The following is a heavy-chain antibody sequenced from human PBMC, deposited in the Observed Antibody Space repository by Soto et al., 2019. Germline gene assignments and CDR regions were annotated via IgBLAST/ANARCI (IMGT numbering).Heavy chain of an antibody. CDR3: ARGRYCLTGRCFPNWFDS. D-gene: IGHD2-15*01. V-gene: IGHV4-30-4*01. CDR1: GDSSSTVDYF. J-gene: IGHJ5*01. CDR2: IYKSTTT. Sequence: SETLSLTCSVSGDSSSTVDYFWAWIRQPPGQALEYIGYIYKSTTTYYNPSFESRVAISLDTSKSQFSLTVTSVTAADTAVYFCARGRYCLTGRCFPNWFDSWGQGTLVTVSS.